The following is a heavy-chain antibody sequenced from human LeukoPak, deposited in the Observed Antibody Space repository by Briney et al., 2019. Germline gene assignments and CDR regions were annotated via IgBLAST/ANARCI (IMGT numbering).Heavy chain of an antibody. Sequence: SETLSLTCTVSGGSISSGGYYWSWIRQPPGKGLEWIGYMFHSGSTYYNPSLKSRVTTYYNPSLKSRVSISGDRSKNQFSLKLSSVTAADTAVYYCARQYYGDYGGGWFDPWGQGTLVTVSS. J-gene: IGHJ5*02. CDR1: GGSISSGGYY. V-gene: IGHV4-30-2*01. CDR2: MFHSGST. D-gene: IGHD4-17*01. CDR3: ARQYYGDYGGGWFDP.